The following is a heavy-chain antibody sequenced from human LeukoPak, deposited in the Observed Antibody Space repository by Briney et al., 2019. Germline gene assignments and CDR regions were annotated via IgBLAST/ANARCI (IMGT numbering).Heavy chain of an antibody. V-gene: IGHV4-39*07. D-gene: IGHD1-1*01. CDR1: GGSITSTTYY. Sequence: SETLSLTCTVSGGSITSTTYYWGWTRQPPGKGLEWIGSIYYSGSTYYNPSLKSQVTISVDTSKNQFSLKLSSVTAADTAVYFCARVSWSPGTSYYYMDVWGKGTTVTVSS. CDR2: IYYSGST. CDR3: ARVSWSPGTSYYYMDV. J-gene: IGHJ6*03.